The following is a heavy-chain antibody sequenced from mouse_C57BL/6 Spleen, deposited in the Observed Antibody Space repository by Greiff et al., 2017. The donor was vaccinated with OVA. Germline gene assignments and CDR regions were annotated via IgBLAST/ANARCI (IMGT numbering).Heavy chain of an antibody. CDR1: GYSFTSYY. CDR3: ARTEDWYGDFDY. D-gene: IGHD2-10*02. CDR2: IYPGSGNT. J-gene: IGHJ2*01. Sequence: VKLMESGPELVKPGASVKISCKASGYSFTSYYIHWVKQRPGQGLEWIGWIYPGSGNTKYNEKFKGKATLTADTSSSTAYMQLSSLTSEDSAVYYCARTEDWYGDFDYWGQGTTLTVSS. V-gene: IGHV1-66*01.